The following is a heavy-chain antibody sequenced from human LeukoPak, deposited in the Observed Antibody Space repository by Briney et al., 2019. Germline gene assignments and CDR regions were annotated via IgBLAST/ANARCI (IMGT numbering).Heavy chain of an antibody. CDR3: ARELKLRGWFDP. CDR1: GGSFSRYY. D-gene: IGHD1-7*01. CDR2: INHSGST. Sequence: PAETLSLTCAVYGGSFSRYYLSWVRQPPGKGLEWIGVINHSGSTNHNASLKSRPTITVKAYKNQFSLLLESVTAADTAVFYCARELKLRGWFDPWGQGTPVTVSS. J-gene: IGHJ5*02. V-gene: IGHV4-34*04.